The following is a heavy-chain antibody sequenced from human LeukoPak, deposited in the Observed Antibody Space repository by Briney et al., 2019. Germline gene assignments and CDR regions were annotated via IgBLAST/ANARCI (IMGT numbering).Heavy chain of an antibody. J-gene: IGHJ6*02. D-gene: IGHD3-22*01. CDR2: ISYDGSNK. V-gene: IGHV3-30*18. CDR3: AKITDYYDSSGYYPGMDV. Sequence: PGGSLRLSCAASGFTFSSYGMHWVRQAPGKGLEWVAVISYDGSNKYYADSVKGRFTISRDNSKNTLYLQMNSLRAEDTAVYYCAKITDYYDSSGYYPGMDVWGQGTTVTVSS. CDR1: GFTFSSYG.